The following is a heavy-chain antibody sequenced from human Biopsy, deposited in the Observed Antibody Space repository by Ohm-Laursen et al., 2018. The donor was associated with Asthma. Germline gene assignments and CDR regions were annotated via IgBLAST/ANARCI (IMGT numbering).Heavy chain of an antibody. J-gene: IGHJ4*02. CDR2: MNPNSGNT. CDR3: ARHPYNFGGFDY. V-gene: IGHV1-8*01. Sequence: ASVKVSCKASGYTFTSYDINWVRQATGQGLEWMGWMNPNSGNTGYAQKFQGRVTMTTDTSTDTAYTELRSLRSDDTAVYYCARHPYNFGGFDYWGQGSLVLVSS. D-gene: IGHD5-24*01. CDR1: GYTFTSYD.